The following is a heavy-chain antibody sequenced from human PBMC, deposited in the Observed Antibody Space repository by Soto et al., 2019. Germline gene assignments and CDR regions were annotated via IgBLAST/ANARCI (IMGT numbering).Heavy chain of an antibody. CDR2: TYYRSKWYN. V-gene: IGHV6-1*01. Sequence: SQTLSLTCAISGYSVSSNSAAWNWISQSPSRGLEWLGRTYYRSKWYNDYAVSVKSRITINPDTSKSQFSLQLNSVTPEDTAVSYCAKAALPTPNYDFWRGYSEYNWFDPSGQGNLVTV. CDR1: GYSVSSNSAA. J-gene: IGHJ5*02. D-gene: IGHD3-3*01. CDR3: AKAALPTPNYDFWRGYSEYNWFDP.